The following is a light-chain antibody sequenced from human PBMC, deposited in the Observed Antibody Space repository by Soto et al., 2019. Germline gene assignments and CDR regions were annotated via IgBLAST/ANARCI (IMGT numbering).Light chain of an antibody. V-gene: IGKV1-5*01. CDR3: QQYNNYLRT. CDR2: DAS. Sequence: DILMTQSPSTLSASVGDRVTITCRARQSISSRLAWYQQKPGKAPKALIYDASGLESGVPSRFSGSGSGTEFTLTISSLQPDDLATYYCQQYNNYLRTFGQGTKVEVK. CDR1: QSISSR. J-gene: IGKJ1*01.